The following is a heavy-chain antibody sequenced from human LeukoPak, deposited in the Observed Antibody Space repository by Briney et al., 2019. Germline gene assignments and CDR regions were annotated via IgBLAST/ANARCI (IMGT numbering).Heavy chain of an antibody. J-gene: IGHJ4*02. V-gene: IGHV3-21*01. D-gene: IGHD1-26*01. CDR3: ARAFQVGVTNIDY. Sequence: GGSLRLSCVGTGFTFSTYRMNWVRQAPGKGLEWVSSISSSSSYIYYADSVKGRITISRDNAKNSLYLQMNSLRVEDTAVYYCARAFQVGVTNIDYWGQGTLVTVSS. CDR1: GFTFSTYR. CDR2: ISSSSSYI.